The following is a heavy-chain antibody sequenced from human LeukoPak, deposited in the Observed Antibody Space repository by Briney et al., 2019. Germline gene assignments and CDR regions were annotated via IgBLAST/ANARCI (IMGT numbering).Heavy chain of an antibody. D-gene: IGHD4-17*01. J-gene: IGHJ4*02. CDR2: INNDGSGT. V-gene: IGHV3-7*05. Sequence: GGSLRLSFAASGFTFSSSWMTWVRQAPGKGVEWVANINNDGSGTYYVDSVEGRFTISRDNAKNSLFLQMNSLRAEDTAVYYCASKAVTYYYDYWGQGTLVIVSS. CDR1: GFTFSSSW. CDR3: ASKAVTYYYDY.